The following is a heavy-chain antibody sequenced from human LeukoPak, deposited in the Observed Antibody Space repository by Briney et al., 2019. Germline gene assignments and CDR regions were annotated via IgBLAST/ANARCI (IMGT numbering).Heavy chain of an antibody. V-gene: IGHV3-48*01. J-gene: IGHJ4*02. CDR3: VRDHHWGFDS. CDR1: GFTFSSYS. CDR2: IRSRPSTI. Sequence: AAGSLRLSCVASGFTFSSYSMNWVRQAPGKGLEWVSYIRSRPSTIYYADSVRGRFTISRDDASNSQYLQMNSLRPDDTAVYYCVRDHHWGFDSWGRGTQVTVSS. D-gene: IGHD7-27*01.